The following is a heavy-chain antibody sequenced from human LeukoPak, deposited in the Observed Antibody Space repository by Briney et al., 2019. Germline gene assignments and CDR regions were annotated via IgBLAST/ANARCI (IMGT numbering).Heavy chain of an antibody. CDR3: AKEVTVAGPRGSWFDP. D-gene: IGHD6-19*01. V-gene: IGHV3-30*18. CDR2: ISYDGSNK. Sequence: PGGSLRLSCAASGFTFSSYGMHWVRQAPGKGLEWVAVISYDGSNKYYADSVKGRFTISRDNSKNTLYLQMNSLRAEDTAVYYCAKEVTVAGPRGSWFDPWGQGTLVTVSS. CDR1: GFTFSSYG. J-gene: IGHJ5*02.